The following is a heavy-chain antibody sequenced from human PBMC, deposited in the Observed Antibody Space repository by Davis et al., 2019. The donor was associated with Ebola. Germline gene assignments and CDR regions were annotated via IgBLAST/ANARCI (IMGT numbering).Heavy chain of an antibody. V-gene: IGHV3-30*04. CDR3: ARDLEWLGYFDV. Sequence: GGSLRLSCEASGFPFNRYPMHWVRQAPGKGLEWVAVISYVGSVYYYTDSVKGRFTISRDNSKNTLYLQMNSLRPEDTAIYYCARDLEWLGYFDVWGRGTLVTVSS. D-gene: IGHD3-3*01. CDR2: ISYVGSVY. CDR1: GFPFNRYP. J-gene: IGHJ2*01.